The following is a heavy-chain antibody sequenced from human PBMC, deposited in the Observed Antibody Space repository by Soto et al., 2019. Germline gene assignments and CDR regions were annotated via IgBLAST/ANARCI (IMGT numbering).Heavy chain of an antibody. V-gene: IGHV4-30-4*01. CDR3: ARIRSTYGDYFDS. CDR1: CDTTSSADFF. Sequence: PSETLSLTCTVSCDTTSSADFFWSWLRQPPGEGLEWIGYVYFSGFTQSNPSLKSRLSMSVDTSKNQVSLKLSSVTAADTAVYYCARIRSTYGDYFDSWGQGTLVNVSS. CDR2: VYFSGFT. D-gene: IGHD4-17*01. J-gene: IGHJ4*02.